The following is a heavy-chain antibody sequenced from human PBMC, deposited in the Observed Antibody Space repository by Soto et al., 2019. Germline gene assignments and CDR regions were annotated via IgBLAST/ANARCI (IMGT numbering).Heavy chain of an antibody. CDR2: ITSDTNTI. CDR3: ARSVEGHFDY. V-gene: IGHV3-48*02. Sequence: EVQLVESGGGLVQPGGSLRLSCAASGFPFSIYSINWVRQAPGKGLEWFSYITSDTNTIKYADSVKGRFTISRDNAKNSLYLQMNSLRDEDTAVYFCARSVEGHFDYWGQGTVVTVSS. J-gene: IGHJ4*02. D-gene: IGHD6-19*01. CDR1: GFPFSIYS.